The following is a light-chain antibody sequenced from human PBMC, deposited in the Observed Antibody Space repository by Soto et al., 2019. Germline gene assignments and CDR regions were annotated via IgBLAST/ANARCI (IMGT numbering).Light chain of an antibody. Sequence: QSARTQPASVSGSPGQSITISCTGTSSDVGSYNLVSWYQQHPGKAPKLMIYEGSKRPSGVSNRFSGSKSGNTASLTISGLQAEDEADYYCCSYAGSSTYVFGTGTRSPS. CDR3: CSYAGSSTYV. CDR1: SSDVGSYNL. CDR2: EGS. V-gene: IGLV2-23*01. J-gene: IGLJ1*01.